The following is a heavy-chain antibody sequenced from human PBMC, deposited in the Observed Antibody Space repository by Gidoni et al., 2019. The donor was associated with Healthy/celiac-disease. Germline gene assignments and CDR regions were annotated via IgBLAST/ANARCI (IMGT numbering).Heavy chain of an antibody. D-gene: IGHD1-26*01. CDR1: GFTFSSYE. CDR3: ARGVGATEEDQGYNWFDP. V-gene: IGHV3-48*03. CDR2: ISSSGSTI. J-gene: IGHJ5*02. Sequence: EVQLVESGGGLVQPGGSLRLSCAASGFTFSSYEMNWVRQAPGKGLEWVSYISSSGSTIYYADSVKGRFTISRDNAKNSLYLQMNSLRAEDTAVYYCARGVGATEEDQGYNWFDPWGQGTLVTVSS.